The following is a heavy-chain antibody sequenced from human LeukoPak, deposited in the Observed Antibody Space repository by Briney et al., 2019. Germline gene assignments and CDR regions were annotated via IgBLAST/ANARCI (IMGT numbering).Heavy chain of an antibody. CDR3: AQEDQLPGDY. CDR1: GLTFRSYA. J-gene: IGHJ4*02. V-gene: IGHV3-23*01. Sequence: GGSLRLSCAASGLTFRSYAMSWVRQAPGKGLDWVSAISGSGGSTYYADSAKGRFAISIGNSKNTLYLQMNSLRAEDTAVYYCAQEDQLPGDYWGQGTLVTVSS. CDR2: ISGSGGST. D-gene: IGHD6-6*01.